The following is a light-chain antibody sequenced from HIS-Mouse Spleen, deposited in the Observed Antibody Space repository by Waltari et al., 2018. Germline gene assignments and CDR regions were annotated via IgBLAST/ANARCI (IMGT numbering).Light chain of an antibody. CDR2: DDS. CDR3: QVWDSSSDHVV. V-gene: IGLV3-21*03. J-gene: IGLJ2*01. Sequence: SYVLTQPPSVSVAPGKTARITCGGNNIGRKSVPWYQQKPSQAPGLVVYDDSDRPSGIPERFSGSNSGNTATLTISRVEAGDEADYYCQVWDSSSDHVVFGGGTKLTVL. CDR1: NIGRKS.